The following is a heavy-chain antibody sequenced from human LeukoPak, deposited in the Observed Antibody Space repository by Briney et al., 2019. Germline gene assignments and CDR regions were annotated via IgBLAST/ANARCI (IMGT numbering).Heavy chain of an antibody. CDR2: INANSGGT. V-gene: IGHV1-2*02. Sequence: ASVKVSCKASGYTXTGYYMHWVRQAPGQGLEWMGWINANSGGTNYAQKFQGRVTMTRDTSISTAYMELSRLRSDDTAVYYCARDKEVAAAGTDYGMDVWGQGTTVTVSS. CDR3: ARDKEVAAAGTDYGMDV. J-gene: IGHJ6*02. D-gene: IGHD6-13*01. CDR1: GYTXTGYY.